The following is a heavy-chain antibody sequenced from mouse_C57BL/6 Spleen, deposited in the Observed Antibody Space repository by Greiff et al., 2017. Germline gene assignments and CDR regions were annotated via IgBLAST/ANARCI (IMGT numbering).Heavy chain of an antibody. CDR2: IDSNSGGT. V-gene: IGHV1-72*01. CDR3: EMYDPYAMDY. J-gene: IGHJ4*01. D-gene: IGHD2-3*01. Sequence: QVQLQQPGAELVKPGASVKLSCKASGYTFTSYWMHWVKQRPGRGLEWIGRIDSNSGGTKYNEKFKSKATLTVDKPSRTDYMQLSSLTSEDSAVYYYEMYDPYAMDYWGQGTSVTVSS. CDR1: GYTFTSYW.